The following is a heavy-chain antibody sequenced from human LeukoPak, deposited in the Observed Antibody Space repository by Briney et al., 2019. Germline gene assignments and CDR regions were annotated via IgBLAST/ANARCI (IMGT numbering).Heavy chain of an antibody. CDR2: ISWDGGTT. Sequence: GGSLRLSCAASGFTFSSYAMSWVRQAPGKGLEWVSLISWDGGTTYYADSVKGRFTISRDNTKNSLYLQMNSLRTEDSALYYCAKDVGSGGYGFDPWGQGTLVTVSS. V-gene: IGHV3-43*02. CDR1: GFTFSSYA. J-gene: IGHJ5*02. CDR3: AKDVGSGGYGFDP. D-gene: IGHD3-10*01.